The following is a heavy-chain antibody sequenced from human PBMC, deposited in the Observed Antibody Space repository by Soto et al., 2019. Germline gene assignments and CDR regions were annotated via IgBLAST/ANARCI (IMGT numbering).Heavy chain of an antibody. CDR3: AREGGVLRLSNWFDS. V-gene: IGHV4-4*02. Sequence: SSETLSLTCFVSGDSINNTYWWSWVRQAPEKGLEWIGEIYHTGGRSYMPSLRGRITLSVDTSKNQFSLKLTSVTAADTGVYYCAREGGVLRLSNWFDSWGQGIQVTVSS. D-gene: IGHD3-3*01. CDR2: IYHTGGR. J-gene: IGHJ5*01. CDR1: GDSINNTYW.